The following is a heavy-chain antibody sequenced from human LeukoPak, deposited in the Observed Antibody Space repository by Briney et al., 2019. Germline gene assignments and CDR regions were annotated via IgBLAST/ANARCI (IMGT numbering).Heavy chain of an antibody. Sequence: SQTLSLTCAVSGGSISSGSYSWSWIRQPPGKGLEWIGYIYPRGSTYYNPSLKSRVILSLDKSANQFSLSLSSVTAADTAVYYCARFSPRAMGNYLDFWGQGTLVTVSS. CDR3: ARFSPRAMGNYLDF. D-gene: IGHD7-27*01. CDR2: IYPRGST. CDR1: GGSISSGSYS. V-gene: IGHV4-30-2*01. J-gene: IGHJ4*02.